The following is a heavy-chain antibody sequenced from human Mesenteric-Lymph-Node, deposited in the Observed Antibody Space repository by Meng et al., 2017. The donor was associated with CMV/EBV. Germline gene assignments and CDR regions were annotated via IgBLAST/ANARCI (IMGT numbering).Heavy chain of an antibody. J-gene: IGHJ2*01. D-gene: IGHD3-16*01. CDR3: AREGTQLWPPNWFFDL. V-gene: IGHV3-7*01. CDR1: GFDIREYW. CDR2: INDDGSEK. Sequence: GGSLRLSCTASGFDIREYWMSWVRQAPGKGLEWVANINDDGSEKTFVDSVKGRFAISRDNAKNSVFLHMDSLTVEDTALYFCAREGTQLWPPNWFFDLWGRGTLVTVSS.